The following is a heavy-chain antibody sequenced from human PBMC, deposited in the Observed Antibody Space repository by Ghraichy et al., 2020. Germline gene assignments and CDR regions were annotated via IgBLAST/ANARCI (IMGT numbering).Heavy chain of an antibody. D-gene: IGHD3-9*01. Sequence: ASVKVSCKASGYTFTSYGISWVRQAPGQGLEWMGWISAYNGNTNYAQKLQGRVTMTTDTSTSTAYMELRSLRSDDTAVYYCARDQFTTYYDILTAGPPDYWGQGTLVTVSS. J-gene: IGHJ4*02. CDR2: ISAYNGNT. CDR1: GYTFTSYG. CDR3: ARDQFTTYYDILTAGPPDY. V-gene: IGHV1-18*01.